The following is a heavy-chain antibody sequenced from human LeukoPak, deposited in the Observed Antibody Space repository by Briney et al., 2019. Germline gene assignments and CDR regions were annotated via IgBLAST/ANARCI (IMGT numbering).Heavy chain of an antibody. J-gene: IGHJ4*02. D-gene: IGHD5-24*01. CDR2: ISSRANANDI. V-gene: IGHV3-11*01. Sequence: GGSLRLSCAASGFTFSDYYMSWIRQTPGKGPEWVSYISSRANANDIKYADSVKGRFTISRDYAKNSVYLQMNSLRAEDTAVYYCVKTAGRDGGYWGQGTLVTVSS. CDR3: VKTAGRDGGY. CDR1: GFTFSDYY.